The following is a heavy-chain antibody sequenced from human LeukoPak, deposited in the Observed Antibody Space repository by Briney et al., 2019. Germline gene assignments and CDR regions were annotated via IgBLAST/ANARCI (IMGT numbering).Heavy chain of an antibody. Sequence: GGSLRLSCAVSGLTVSCHHMSWLRQAPGKGLEWVSSISSDSRYIYYADSLKGRFTISRDNAKNSLYLQMNSLRAEDTAVDYCATDYAGNSLWFYYGLGVWRQGTTVTVSS. CDR2: ISSDSRYI. D-gene: IGHD4-23*01. CDR3: ATDYAGNSLWFYYGLGV. V-gene: IGHV3-21*01. J-gene: IGHJ6*02. CDR1: GLTVSCHH.